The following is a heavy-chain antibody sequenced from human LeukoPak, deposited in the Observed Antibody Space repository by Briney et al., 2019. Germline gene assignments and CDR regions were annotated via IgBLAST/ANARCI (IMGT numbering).Heavy chain of an antibody. J-gene: IGHJ3*02. D-gene: IGHD3-22*01. CDR2: ISYGGSHK. CDR1: ADTFSVDA. V-gene: IGHV3-30*18. Sequence: GGCPRLSCALSADTFSVDARQCVRHAPRERLERGTLISYGGSHKDYADAGKGRFSISRDNSKTTLFLQMNSLRAEDTAVYYCAKQYYYDSGGFGDAFDIWGQGTMVTVSS. CDR3: AKQYYYDSGGFGDAFDI.